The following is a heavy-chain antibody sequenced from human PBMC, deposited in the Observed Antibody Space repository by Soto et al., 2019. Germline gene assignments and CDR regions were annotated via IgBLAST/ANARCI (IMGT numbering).Heavy chain of an antibody. J-gene: IGHJ6*02. CDR3: ARGRRYFDWSTSSYYGMDV. V-gene: IGHV4-34*01. Sequence: PSETLSLTCAFYCGSFIGYYWSWIRQPPGKGLEWIGEINHSGSTNYNPSLKSRVTISVDTSKNQFSLKLSSVTAADTAVYYCARGRRYFDWSTSSYYGMDVWGQGTTVTVSS. D-gene: IGHD3-9*01. CDR1: CGSFIGYY. CDR2: INHSGST.